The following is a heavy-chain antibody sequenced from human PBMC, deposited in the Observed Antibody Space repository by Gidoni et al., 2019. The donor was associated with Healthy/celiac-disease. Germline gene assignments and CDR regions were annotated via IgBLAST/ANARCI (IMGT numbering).Heavy chain of an antibody. CDR3: TTDSNCGGDCPQDY. CDR2: IKSKTDGGTT. CDR1: GYTFSNAW. Sequence: EVQLVESGGGLVKPGGSLRLSCAASGYTFSNAWMSWVRQAPGKGLEWVGRIKSKTDGGTTDYAAPVKGRFTISRDDSKNTLYLQMNSLKTEDTAVYYCTTDSNCGGDCPQDYWGQGTLVTVSS. D-gene: IGHD2-21*02. J-gene: IGHJ4*02. V-gene: IGHV3-15*01.